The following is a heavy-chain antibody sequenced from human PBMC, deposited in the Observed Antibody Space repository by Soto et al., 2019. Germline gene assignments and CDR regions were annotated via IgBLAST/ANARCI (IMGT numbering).Heavy chain of an antibody. CDR3: AKDNIGDPSDYYYYYYLDV. V-gene: IGHV3-23*01. Sequence: GGSLRLSCAASGFTFSSYAMSWVRQAPGKGLEWVSAISGSGGSTYYADSVKGRFTISRDNSKNTLYLQMNSLRAEDTAVYYCAKDNIGDPSDYYYYYYLDVWGKGTTVTVSS. J-gene: IGHJ6*03. CDR2: ISGSGGST. CDR1: GFTFSSYA. D-gene: IGHD2-21*01.